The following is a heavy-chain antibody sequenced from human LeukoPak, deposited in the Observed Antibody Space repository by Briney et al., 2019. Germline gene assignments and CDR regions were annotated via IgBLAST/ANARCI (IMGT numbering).Heavy chain of an antibody. D-gene: IGHD1-14*01. V-gene: IGHV4-39*01. CDR1: GGSISSSSYY. CDR2: IYYSGST. J-gene: IGHJ4*02. Sequence: SETLSLTCTVSGGSISSSSYYWGWIRQPPGKGLEWIGSIYYSGSTYYNPSLKSRVTISADTSKNQFSLKLSSVTAADTAVYYCARGGTGMVAPFDYWGQGTLVTVSS. CDR3: ARGGTGMVAPFDY.